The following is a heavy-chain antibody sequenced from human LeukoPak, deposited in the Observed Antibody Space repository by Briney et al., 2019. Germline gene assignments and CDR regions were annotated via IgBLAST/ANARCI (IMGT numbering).Heavy chain of an antibody. CDR2: IYYSGST. Sequence: SETLSLTCTVSGGSISNTNYYWGWIRQPPGKGLEWIGSIYYSGSTYYNPSLKSRVTMSVDTSKNQFSLKLTSVTAADTAVYYCARDEGSGDAFDIWGQGTMVTVSS. CDR1: GGSISNTNYY. D-gene: IGHD2-15*01. V-gene: IGHV4-39*02. CDR3: ARDEGSGDAFDI. J-gene: IGHJ3*02.